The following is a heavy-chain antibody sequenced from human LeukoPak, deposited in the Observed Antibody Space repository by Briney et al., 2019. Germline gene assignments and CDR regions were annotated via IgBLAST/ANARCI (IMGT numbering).Heavy chain of an antibody. CDR3: ARDGNNYYDY. CDR1: GFTFSSSA. Sequence: SVKVSCKASGFTFSSSAIQWVRQRRGQRLEWIGWIVVGSGNTNYAQKFQERVTITRDMSTSTVYMELSGLRSEDTAVYYCARDGNNYYDYWGQGTLVTVSS. J-gene: IGHJ4*01. V-gene: IGHV1-58*02. D-gene: IGHD1-1*01. CDR2: IVVGSGNT.